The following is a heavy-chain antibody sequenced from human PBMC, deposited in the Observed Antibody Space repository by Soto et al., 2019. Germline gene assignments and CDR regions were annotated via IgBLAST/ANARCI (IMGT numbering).Heavy chain of an antibody. D-gene: IGHD1-26*01. CDR1: GFIFSNYV. Sequence: EVQLVDSGGGLVQPGGSLRLSCAASGFIFSNYVMSWVRQAPGKGLEWLSSISDSGGTSYYADSVKGRFTISRDNSKNTLYLQMNSLRAEDTAIYYCAKRPRALLTFDYWGQGTLVTVSS. CDR3: AKRPRALLTFDY. J-gene: IGHJ4*02. V-gene: IGHV3-23*04. CDR2: ISDSGGTS.